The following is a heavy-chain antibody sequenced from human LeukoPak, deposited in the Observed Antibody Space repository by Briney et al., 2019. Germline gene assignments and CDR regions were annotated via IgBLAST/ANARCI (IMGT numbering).Heavy chain of an antibody. V-gene: IGHV3-23*01. D-gene: IGHD3-22*01. CDR2: ISGSGGST. J-gene: IGHJ4*02. Sequence: GGSLRLSCAASGFTFSDYAMSWVRQAPGKGLEWVSAISGSGGSTYYADSVKGRFTISRDNSKNTLYLQMNSLRAEDTAVYYCAKLPSMIVVVITAYYWGQGTLVTVSS. CDR1: GFTFSDYA. CDR3: AKLPSMIVVVITAYY.